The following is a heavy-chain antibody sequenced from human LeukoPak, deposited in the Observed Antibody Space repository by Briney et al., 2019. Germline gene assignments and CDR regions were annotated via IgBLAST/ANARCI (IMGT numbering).Heavy chain of an antibody. CDR1: GYTFTGYY. J-gene: IGHJ4*02. CDR2: INPNSGGT. V-gene: IGHV1-2*02. D-gene: IGHD6-19*01. CDR3: ARDFPYSSGWYYFDY. Sequence: ASVKVSCKASGYTFTGYYMHWVRQAPGQGLEWMGWINPNSGGTNYAQKFQGSVTMTRDTSISTAYMELSRLRSDDTAVYYCARDFPYSSGWYYFDYWGQGTLVTVSS.